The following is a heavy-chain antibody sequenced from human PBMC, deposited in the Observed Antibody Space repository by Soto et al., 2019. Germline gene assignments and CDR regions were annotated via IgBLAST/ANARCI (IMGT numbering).Heavy chain of an antibody. CDR3: ARGIYYHDAKHFDS. J-gene: IGHJ4*02. CDR2: TYYSGTA. D-gene: IGHD3-22*01. CDR1: GGSIGSGGYY. V-gene: IGHV4-31*03. Sequence: PSETLSLTCTVSGGSIGSGGYYWNWIRQHPRKGLEWVGYTYYSGTAYYNPSLRSRISISVDTSKNQFSLGLRSVTAADTAVYYCARGIYYHDAKHFDSWGQGXQVTVYS.